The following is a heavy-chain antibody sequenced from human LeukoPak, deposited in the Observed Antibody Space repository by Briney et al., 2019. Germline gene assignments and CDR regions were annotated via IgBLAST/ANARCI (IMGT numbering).Heavy chain of an antibody. D-gene: IGHD7-27*01. V-gene: IGHV1-2*06. CDR3: ALTWGYYAFDI. J-gene: IGHJ3*02. CDR2: INPNSGGT. CDR1: GYTFIGYY. Sequence: GASVKVSCKASGYTFIGYYIHWVRQAPGQGLEWMGRINPNSGGTNYAQKFQGRGTMTRDTSISTAYMELSRLRSDDTAVYYCALTWGYYAFDIWGQGTMVSLSS.